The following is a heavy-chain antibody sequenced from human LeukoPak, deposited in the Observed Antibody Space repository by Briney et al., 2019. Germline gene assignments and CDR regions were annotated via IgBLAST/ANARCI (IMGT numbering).Heavy chain of an antibody. Sequence: ASVKVSCKASGYTFTSYDINWVRQATGQGLEWMGWMNPNSGNTGYAQKFQGRVTMTRNTSISTAYMELSSLRSEDTAVYYCASFDCSGGSCYFDYWGQGTLVTVSS. CDR2: MNPNSGNT. D-gene: IGHD2-15*01. V-gene: IGHV1-8*01. CDR3: ASFDCSGGSCYFDY. J-gene: IGHJ4*02. CDR1: GYTFTSYD.